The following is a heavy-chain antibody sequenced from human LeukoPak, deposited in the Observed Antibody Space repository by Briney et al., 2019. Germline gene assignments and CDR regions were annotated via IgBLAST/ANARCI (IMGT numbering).Heavy chain of an antibody. D-gene: IGHD5-18*01. CDR2: ISYDGSNK. J-gene: IGHJ6*02. Sequence: TGGSLRLSCAASGFTFSSYGMHWVRQAPGKGLEWVAVISYDGSNKYYADSVKGRFTISRDNSKNTLYLQMNSLRAEDTAVYYCAKAHSYGHRFGMDVWGQGTTVTVSS. CDR3: AKAHSYGHRFGMDV. V-gene: IGHV3-30*18. CDR1: GFTFSSYG.